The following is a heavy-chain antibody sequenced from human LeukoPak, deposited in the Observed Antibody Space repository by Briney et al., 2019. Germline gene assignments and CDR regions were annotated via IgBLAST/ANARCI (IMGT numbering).Heavy chain of an antibody. Sequence: SETLSLTCAVSGGSISSGGYSWSWIRQPPGKGLEWIGYIYHSGSTYYNPSLKSRVTISVDRSKNQFSLKLSSVTAADTAVYYRASSPTNKALQNKYYYYGMDVWGQGTTVTVSS. CDR1: GGSISSGGYS. V-gene: IGHV4-30-2*01. J-gene: IGHJ6*02. CDR2: IYHSGST. D-gene: IGHD2-8*01. CDR3: ASSPTNKALQNKYYYYGMDV.